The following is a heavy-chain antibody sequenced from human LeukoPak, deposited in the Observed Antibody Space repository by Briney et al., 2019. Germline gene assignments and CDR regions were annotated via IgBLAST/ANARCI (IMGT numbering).Heavy chain of an antibody. CDR2: MNPNSGNT. CDR3: ARVTGVPKHYYYYMDV. V-gene: IGHV1-8*03. Sequence: GASVKVSCKASGYTFTSYDINWVRQATGQGLEWMGWMNPNSGNTGYAQKFQGRVTITRNTSISTAYMELSSLRSEDTAVYYCARVTGVPKHYYYYMDVWGKGTTVTVSS. D-gene: IGHD1-14*01. J-gene: IGHJ6*03. CDR1: GYTFTSYD.